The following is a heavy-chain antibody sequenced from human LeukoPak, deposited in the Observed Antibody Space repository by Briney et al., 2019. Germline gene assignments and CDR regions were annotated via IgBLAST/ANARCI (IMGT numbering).Heavy chain of an antibody. CDR3: ARGHGSSGWPFDF. V-gene: IGHV3-33*01. D-gene: IGHD6-19*01. J-gene: IGHJ4*02. Sequence: GGSLRLSCAASGFCFSDYGMHWVRQAPGKGLEWVALLWYDGSNNYYADSVKGRFTISRDNSKNTLYLQMDSLRFEDTAVYYCARGHGSSGWPFDFWGQGTLVTVSS. CDR2: LWYDGSNN. CDR1: GFCFSDYG.